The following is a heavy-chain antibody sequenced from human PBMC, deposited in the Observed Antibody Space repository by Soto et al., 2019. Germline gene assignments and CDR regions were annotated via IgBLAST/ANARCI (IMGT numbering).Heavy chain of an antibody. J-gene: IGHJ5*02. D-gene: IGHD6-13*01. CDR2: TYYRSKWYN. V-gene: IGHV6-1*01. Sequence: SQTLSLTCAISGDSVSSNSAAWNWIRQSPSRGLEWLGRTYYRSKWYNDYAVSVKSRITINPDTSKNQFSLQLNSVTPEDTAVYYCAADKNTVRSIAAAHNWFDPWGQGTLVTVS. CDR1: GDSVSSNSAA. CDR3: AADKNTVRSIAAAHNWFDP.